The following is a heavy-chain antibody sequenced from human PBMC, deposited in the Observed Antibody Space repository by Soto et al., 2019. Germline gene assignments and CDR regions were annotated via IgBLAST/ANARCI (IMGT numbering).Heavy chain of an antibody. V-gene: IGHV4-31*03. CDR3: AREGSSWYGGWFDP. J-gene: IGHJ5*02. D-gene: IGHD6-13*01. CDR2: IYYSGST. Sequence: PSETLSLTCTVSGGSISSGGYYWSWIRQHPGKGLEWIGYIYYSGSTYYNPSLKSRVTISVDTSKNQFSLKLSSVTAADTAVYYCAREGSSWYGGWFDPWGQGTLVTVSS. CDR1: GGSISSGGYY.